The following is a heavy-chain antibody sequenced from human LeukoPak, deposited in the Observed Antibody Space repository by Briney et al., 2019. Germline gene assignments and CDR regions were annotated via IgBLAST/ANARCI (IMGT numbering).Heavy chain of an antibody. CDR2: INQDGSEK. D-gene: IGHD2/OR15-2a*01. J-gene: IGHJ4*02. CDR1: GFTFSNSG. CDR3: ANNRASLDY. V-gene: IGHV3-7*02. Sequence: GGSLRLSCAASGFTFSNSGMSWVRQAPGKGLEWVANINQDGSEKNCVDSVKGRFTISRDNAKNSLYLQMNSLRAEDAAVYYCANNRASLDYWGQGTLVTVSS.